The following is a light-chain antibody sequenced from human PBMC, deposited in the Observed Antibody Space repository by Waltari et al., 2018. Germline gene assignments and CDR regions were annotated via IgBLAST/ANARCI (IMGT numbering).Light chain of an antibody. Sequence: DLTQPPSVSVSPGQTASITCSGEKLGDKYVSWYQQKPGQAPVLVIHQDDKRPAGSPYRFSASNCGNTATLTISGTQAVDEADYYCQTWDSSTVLFGGGTKVTVL. V-gene: IGLV3-1*01. CDR1: KLGDKY. CDR2: QDD. CDR3: QTWDSSTVL. J-gene: IGLJ2*01.